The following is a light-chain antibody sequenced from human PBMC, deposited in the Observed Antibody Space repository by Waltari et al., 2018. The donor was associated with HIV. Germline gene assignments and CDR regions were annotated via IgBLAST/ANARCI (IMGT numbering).Light chain of an antibody. CDR1: PDISNY. J-gene: IGKJ1*01. CDR3: QQYDNLPWT. CDR2: DAS. Sequence: IQMTQSPSSLSASVGDRVTINCQASPDISNYLNWYQQKPRKAPKLLIYDASNLETGVPARFSGSGSGTDFTFTISSLQPEDIATYYCQQYDNLPWTFGQGTKVEIK. V-gene: IGKV1-33*01.